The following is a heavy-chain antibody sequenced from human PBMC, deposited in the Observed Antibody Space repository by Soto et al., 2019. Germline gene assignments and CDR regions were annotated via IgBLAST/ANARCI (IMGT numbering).Heavy chain of an antibody. V-gene: IGHV4-30-4*01. CDR1: GGSISSGDYY. Sequence: QVQLQESGPGLVKPSQTLSLTCTVSGGSISSGDYYWSWIRQPPGKGLECIGYIYYSGSTYYTPSLKSRVTISVDTAKNPFSLKLSSVNAADPAVYYCARVRTVADFDYWCQGTLVTVSS. CDR3: ARVRTVADFDY. CDR2: IYYSGST. J-gene: IGHJ4*02. D-gene: IGHD6-19*01.